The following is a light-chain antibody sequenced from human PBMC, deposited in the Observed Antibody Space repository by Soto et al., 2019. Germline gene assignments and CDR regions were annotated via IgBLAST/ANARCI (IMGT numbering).Light chain of an antibody. CDR3: QQYGSSPLT. CDR1: QSVSSSY. V-gene: IGKV3-20*01. J-gene: IGKJ4*01. Sequence: VVLTHPPSTLYLSPGEKATLSCRASQSVSSSYLAWYQQKPGQAPRLLIYGASSRATGIPDRFSGSGSGTDFTLTISRLEPEDFAVYYCQQYGSSPLTFGGGTKVDIK. CDR2: GAS.